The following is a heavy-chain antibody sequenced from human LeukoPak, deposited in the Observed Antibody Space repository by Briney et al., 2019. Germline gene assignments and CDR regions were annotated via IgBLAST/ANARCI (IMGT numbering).Heavy chain of an antibody. J-gene: IGHJ4*02. D-gene: IGHD3-3*02. V-gene: IGHV4-39*01. CDR1: GASISSSIYS. Sequence: SETLSLTCTVSGASISSSIYSWGWIRQPPGKGLDWIGSIFYSGSTRYNPSLKSRVTISVDMSKNQFSLNLSSVTAADTAVYYCARHRPKHSFFDYWGQGTPVTVSS. CDR2: IFYSGST. CDR3: ARHRPKHSFFDY.